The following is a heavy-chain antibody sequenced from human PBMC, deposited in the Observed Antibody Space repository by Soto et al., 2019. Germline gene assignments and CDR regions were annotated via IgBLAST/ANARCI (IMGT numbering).Heavy chain of an antibody. D-gene: IGHD3-22*01. CDR1: GFTFSSYW. J-gene: IGHJ4*02. V-gene: IGHV3-74*01. Sequence: GSXRLSCSASGFTFSSYWMHWVRQAPGKVLVWVLRINSDGSRTSYADSAKGRFTISRDNAKNTVYLQMNSLRAEDTAVYYCARGDGDYYDGNGYLGRHWGQGTLVTVSS. CDR2: INSDGSRT. CDR3: ARGDGDYYDGNGYLGRH.